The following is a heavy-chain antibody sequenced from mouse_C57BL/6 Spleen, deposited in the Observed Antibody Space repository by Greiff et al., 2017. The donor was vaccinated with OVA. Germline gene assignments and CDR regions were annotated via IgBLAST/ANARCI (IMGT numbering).Heavy chain of an antibody. CDR2: IWGVGST. D-gene: IGHD2-2*01. J-gene: IGHJ4*01. Sequence: VKLMESGPGLVAPSQRLSITCTVSGFSLTSYGVDWVRQSPGKGLEWLGVIWGVGSTNYNSALKSRLSTSKDNSKSQVFLKMNSLKTDDTAMYYCARIYYGSYAMDYWGQGTSVTVSS. V-gene: IGHV2-6*01. CDR3: ARIYYGSYAMDY. CDR1: GFSLTSYG.